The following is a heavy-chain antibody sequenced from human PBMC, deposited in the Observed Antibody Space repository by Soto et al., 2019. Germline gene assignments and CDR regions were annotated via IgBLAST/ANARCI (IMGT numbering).Heavy chain of an antibody. V-gene: IGHV1-69*01. D-gene: IGHD5-12*01. CDR3: VRGGVDVVATSAFDY. CDR1: GGTFNNYA. J-gene: IGHJ4*02. CDR2: IIPIIGTA. Sequence: QVQLVQSGAEVKKPGSSVKVSCKASGGTFNNYAISWVRQAPGQGLEWMGGIIPIIGTADYAHKFQGRLAISADESTGTTFMELSSLRSEDTALYYCVRGGVDVVATSAFDYWGQGTVVTVSS.